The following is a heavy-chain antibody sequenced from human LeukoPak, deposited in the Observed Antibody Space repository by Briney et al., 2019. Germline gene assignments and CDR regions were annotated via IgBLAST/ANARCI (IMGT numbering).Heavy chain of an antibody. D-gene: IGHD3-22*01. Sequence: KAGGSLRLSCAASGFTFSSYSMNWVRQAPGKGLEWVSSISSSSSYIYYADSVRGRFTISRDNAKNSLYLQMSSLRAEDTAVYYCARDLSYYDSSGYYDYWGQGTLVTVSS. J-gene: IGHJ4*02. CDR3: ARDLSYYDSSGYYDY. V-gene: IGHV3-21*01. CDR2: ISSSSSYI. CDR1: GFTFSSYS.